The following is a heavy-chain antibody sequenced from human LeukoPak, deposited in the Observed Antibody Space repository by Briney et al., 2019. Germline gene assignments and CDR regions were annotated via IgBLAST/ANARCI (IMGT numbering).Heavy chain of an antibody. Sequence: ASVTVSCKASGGTFSSYAISWVRQAPGQGLEWMGRIIPIFGIANYAQKFQGRVTITADESTSTAYMELSSLRSEDTAVYYCAREPAFPLRFGELAHAFDIWGQGTMVTVSS. V-gene: IGHV1-69*13. CDR2: IIPIFGIA. CDR1: GGTFSSYA. D-gene: IGHD3-10*01. J-gene: IGHJ3*02. CDR3: AREPAFPLRFGELAHAFDI.